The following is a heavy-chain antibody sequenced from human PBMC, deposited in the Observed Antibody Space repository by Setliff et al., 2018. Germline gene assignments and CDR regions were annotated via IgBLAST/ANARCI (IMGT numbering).Heavy chain of an antibody. CDR3: ARTGTYRYFDY. V-gene: IGHV4-39*01. CDR1: GASLSSGTYY. D-gene: IGHD1-1*01. J-gene: IGHJ4*02. CDR2: IYYRGDT. Sequence: TSETLSLTCTVSGASLSSGTYYWGWIRQPPGKGLEWIGRIYYRGDTYYNASLKGRLTISVDTAQNQFSLRLTPVTAADTAVYYCARTGTYRYFDYWGQGALVTVSS.